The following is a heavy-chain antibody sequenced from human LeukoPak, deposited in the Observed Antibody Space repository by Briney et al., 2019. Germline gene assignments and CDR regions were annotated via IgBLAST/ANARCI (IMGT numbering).Heavy chain of an antibody. CDR2: IHPRGGSA. CDR1: GYTFTNYY. Sequence: ASVKVSCKASGYTFTNYYIHWVRQAPGQGPEWMGIIHPRGGSARYAQRFQGRVSMTRDTSTSTVYMELSRLRAEDTAVYYCARXXVNYYDTSGNALDIWGQGTMVTV. J-gene: IGHJ3*02. D-gene: IGHD3-22*01. CDR3: ARXXVNYYDTSGNALDI. V-gene: IGHV1-46*01.